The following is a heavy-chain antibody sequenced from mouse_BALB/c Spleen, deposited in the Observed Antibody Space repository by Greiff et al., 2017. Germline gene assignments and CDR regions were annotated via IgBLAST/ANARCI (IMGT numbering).Heavy chain of an antibody. CDR2: ILPGSGST. CDR1: GYTFSSYW. D-gene: IGHD1-1*01. CDR3: ARRLYGSSYYYAMDY. Sequence: VQLQQSGAELMKPGASVKISCKATGYTFSSYWIEWVKQRPGHGLEWIGEILPGSGSTNYNEKFKGKATFTADTSSNTAYMQLSSLTSEDSAVYYCARRLYGSSYYYAMDYWGQGTSVTVSS. V-gene: IGHV1-9*01. J-gene: IGHJ4*01.